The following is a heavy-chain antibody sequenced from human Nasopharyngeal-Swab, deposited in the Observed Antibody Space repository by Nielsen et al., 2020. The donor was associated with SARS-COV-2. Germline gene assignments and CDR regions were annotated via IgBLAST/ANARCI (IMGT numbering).Heavy chain of an antibody. D-gene: IGHD3-3*01. CDR2: MHTSTTT. J-gene: IGHJ6*02. Sequence: WIRQPTGKGLEWIGRMHTSTTTSYNPSLKSRVTISVDKSKNQFSLKLSSVTAADTAVYYCARMIFGVANAGIDVWGQGATVTVSS. V-gene: IGHV4-61*02. CDR3: ARMIFGVANAGIDV.